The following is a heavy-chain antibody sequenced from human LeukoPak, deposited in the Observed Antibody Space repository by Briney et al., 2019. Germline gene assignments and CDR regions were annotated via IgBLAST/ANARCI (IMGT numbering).Heavy chain of an antibody. D-gene: IGHD3-9*01. Sequence: PGGSLRPSCAASGFTFSSYSMNWVRQAPGKGLEWVSSISSSSSYIYYTDSVKGRFTISRDNAKNSLYLQMNSLRAEDTAVYYCARENYDILTGPLDYWGQGTLVTVSS. CDR2: ISSSSSYI. J-gene: IGHJ4*02. CDR1: GFTFSSYS. CDR3: ARENYDILTGPLDY. V-gene: IGHV3-21*01.